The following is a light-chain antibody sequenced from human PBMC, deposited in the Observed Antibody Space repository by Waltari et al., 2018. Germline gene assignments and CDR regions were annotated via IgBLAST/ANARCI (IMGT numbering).Light chain of an antibody. J-gene: IGLJ2*01. CDR1: TSAVGNYNL. Sequence: QSALTQPASVSGSPGQSITTSCTGNTSAVGNYNLASRYQQHPGKAPKHRIYEGSRRPSGISNRFSGSTSGNTASLTISGLQAEDEADYYCCSSAGRSTLFGGGTKLTLL. CDR3: CSSAGRSTL. CDR2: EGS. V-gene: IGLV2-23*01.